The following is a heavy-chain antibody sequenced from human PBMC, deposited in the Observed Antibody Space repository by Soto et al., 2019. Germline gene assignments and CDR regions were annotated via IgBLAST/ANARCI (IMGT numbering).Heavy chain of an antibody. D-gene: IGHD3-9*01. J-gene: IGHJ4*02. Sequence: PWGSLRLSCAAYGFIFSGYSMSWVRQPPGKGLEWVSGISGSGGSTYYTDSVKGRFTISRDNSNSTVYLQMNSLRAEDTAVDYCAKDLGSDWLLFDCWGQGTQVTVSS. CDR3: AKDLGSDWLLFDC. CDR1: GFIFSGYS. V-gene: IGHV3-23*01. CDR2: ISGSGGST.